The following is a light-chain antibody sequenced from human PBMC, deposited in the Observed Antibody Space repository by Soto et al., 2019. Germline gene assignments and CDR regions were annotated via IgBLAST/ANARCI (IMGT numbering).Light chain of an antibody. Sequence: EIVMTQSPATLSVSPGERATLSCRASQSVNTNLAWYQHKPGQPTRLLISGASTRATGIPARFSGSGSGTEFTLTSSSLPYEDFAVYYCQQYNNWPYTFGLGTKLEIK. CDR2: GAS. CDR1: QSVNTN. V-gene: IGKV3-15*01. J-gene: IGKJ2*01. CDR3: QQYNNWPYT.